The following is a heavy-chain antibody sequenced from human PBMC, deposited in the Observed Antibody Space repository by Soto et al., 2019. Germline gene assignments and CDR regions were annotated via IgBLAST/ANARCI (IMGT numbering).Heavy chain of an antibody. Sequence: SETLSLTCTFSVFSIISIIYYWGWIRQPPWKGLEWIGSIYYSGSTYYNPSLKSRVTISVDTSKNQFSLKLSSVTAADTAVYYCARHGLLGELFYYGMDVWGKGTKVTXS. CDR1: VFSIISIIYY. V-gene: IGHV4-39*01. D-gene: IGHD3-10*02. CDR2: IYYSGST. CDR3: ARHGLLGELFYYGMDV. J-gene: IGHJ6*04.